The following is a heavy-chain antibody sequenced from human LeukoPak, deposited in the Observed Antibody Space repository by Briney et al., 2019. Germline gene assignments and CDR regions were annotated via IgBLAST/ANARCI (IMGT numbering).Heavy chain of an antibody. CDR1: GYTFTSYA. Sequence: ASVKVSCKASGYTFTSYAMNWVRQAPGQGLEWMGWINTNTGNPTYAQGFTGRFVFSLDASVSTAYLQISSLKAEDTAVYYCARKSVAATPRDIVYQYYSMDVWGKGTTVTVSS. CDR2: INTNTGNP. J-gene: IGHJ6*03. V-gene: IGHV7-4-1*02. D-gene: IGHD2-15*01. CDR3: ARKSVAATPRDIVYQYYSMDV.